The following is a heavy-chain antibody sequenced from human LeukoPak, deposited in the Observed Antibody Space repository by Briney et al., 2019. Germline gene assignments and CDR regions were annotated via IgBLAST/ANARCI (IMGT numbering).Heavy chain of an antibody. CDR3: ARRTSFISGYYYDYYYYYMDV. CDR1: GGSISSSSYY. Sequence: SETLSLTCTVSGGSISSSSYYWGWIRQPPGKGLEWIGEINHSGSTNYNPSLKSRVTISVDTSKNQFSLKLSSVTAADTAVYYCARRTSFISGYYYDYYYYYMDVWGKGTTVTISS. J-gene: IGHJ6*03. D-gene: IGHD3-22*01. V-gene: IGHV4-39*07. CDR2: INHSGST.